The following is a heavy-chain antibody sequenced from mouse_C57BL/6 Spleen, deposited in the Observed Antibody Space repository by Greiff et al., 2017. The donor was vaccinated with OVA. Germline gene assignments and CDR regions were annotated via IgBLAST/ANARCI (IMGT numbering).Heavy chain of an antibody. CDR2: INPNNGGT. CDR1: GYTFTDYN. V-gene: IGHV1-18*01. CDR3: ARQGTSLYFDV. Sequence: SGPELVKPGASVKIPCKASGYTFTDYNMDWVKQSHGKSLEWIGDINPNNGGTIYNQKFKGKATLTVDKSSSTAYMELRSLTSEDTAVYYCARQGTSLYFDVWGTGTTVTVSS. J-gene: IGHJ1*03. D-gene: IGHD2-14*01.